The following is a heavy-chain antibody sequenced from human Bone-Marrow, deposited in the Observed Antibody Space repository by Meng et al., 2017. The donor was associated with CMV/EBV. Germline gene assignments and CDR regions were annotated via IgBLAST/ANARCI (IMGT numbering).Heavy chain of an antibody. CDR3: ARNGYDFWSGHRPDWFDP. CDR1: GFTFSSYA. Sequence: GESLKISCAASGFTFSSYAMSWVRQAPGKGLEWVSVIYSGGSSTYYADSVKGRFTISRDNSKNTLYLQMNSLRAEDTAVYYCARNGYDFWSGHRPDWFDPWGQGTLVTGSS. J-gene: IGHJ5*02. V-gene: IGHV3-23*03. D-gene: IGHD3-3*01. CDR2: IYSGGSST.